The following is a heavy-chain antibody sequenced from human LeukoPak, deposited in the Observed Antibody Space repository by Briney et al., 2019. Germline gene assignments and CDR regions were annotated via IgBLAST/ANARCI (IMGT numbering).Heavy chain of an antibody. CDR2: IKSKNDGWTT. CDR1: GFTFSDGG. CDR3: TTRGDYVFE. V-gene: IGHV3-15*01. J-gene: IGHJ4*02. D-gene: IGHD4-17*01. Sequence: GGSLRLSCAASGFTFSDGGMSWVRQAPGKGLEWVGRIKSKNDGWTTDYAAPVKGRFTISRDDSKNTLYLQMNSLKIEDTAVYYCTTRGDYVFEWGQGTLVTVSS.